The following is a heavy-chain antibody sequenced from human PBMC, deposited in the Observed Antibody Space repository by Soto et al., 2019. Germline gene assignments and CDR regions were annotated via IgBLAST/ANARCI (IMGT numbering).Heavy chain of an antibody. CDR3: ASRDPGTSVDY. Sequence: SETLSLTCAVSGGSFTSNNWWTLVRQPPGQGLEWIGEIYRTGSTNYNPSLKSRVTISLDKSENQFSLKVTSLTAADTAVYYCASRDPGTSVDYWGQGTLVTVSS. CDR1: GGSFTSNNW. J-gene: IGHJ4*02. CDR2: IYRTGST. D-gene: IGHD1-7*01. V-gene: IGHV4-4*02.